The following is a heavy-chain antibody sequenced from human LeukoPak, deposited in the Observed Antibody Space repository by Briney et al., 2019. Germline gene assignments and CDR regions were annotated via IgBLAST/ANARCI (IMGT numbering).Heavy chain of an antibody. V-gene: IGHV3-74*01. CDR2: IIPDGSSR. D-gene: IGHD1-26*01. J-gene: IGHJ4*02. Sequence: PGGSLRLSCAAYGFPFSSYWMHWGRHAPGGGLRWVSVIIPDGSSRTYADYVKGGFTISRDNDKNTLYVKKNSLRAEDTAIYYCVRLGGNYEYWGQGTLVTVSS. CDR3: VRLGGNYEY. CDR1: GFPFSSYW.